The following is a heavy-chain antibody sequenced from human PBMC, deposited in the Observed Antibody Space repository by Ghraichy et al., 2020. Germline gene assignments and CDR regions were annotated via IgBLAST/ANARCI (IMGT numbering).Heavy chain of an antibody. J-gene: IGHJ3*02. CDR2: ISSSSCYI. CDR3: ARGWSLDAFDI. CDR1: GFTFSTYT. Sequence: GESLNISCAASGFTFSTYTINWVRQTPGKGLEWVSSISSSSCYIYYADSVKGRFTISRDNAKNSLDLQMNSLRAEDTAVYYCARGWSLDAFDIWGQGTMVTVSS. V-gene: IGHV3-21*06. D-gene: IGHD1-26*01.